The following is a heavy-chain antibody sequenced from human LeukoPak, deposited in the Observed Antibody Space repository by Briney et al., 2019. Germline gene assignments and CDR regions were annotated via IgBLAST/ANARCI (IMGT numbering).Heavy chain of an antibody. CDR2: ISGSGGNT. CDR1: GSAFSTYV. J-gene: IGHJ4*02. D-gene: IGHD3-10*01. V-gene: IGHV3-23*01. Sequence: GGSLRLSCEASGSAFSTYVMAWGRQSPGRGLEWVSSISGSGGNTYYPDSVQGRFTISRDNSKNTLYLQLNSLRADDTAVYYCAKDLKAGALDYWGQGTLVTVSS. CDR3: AKDLKAGALDY.